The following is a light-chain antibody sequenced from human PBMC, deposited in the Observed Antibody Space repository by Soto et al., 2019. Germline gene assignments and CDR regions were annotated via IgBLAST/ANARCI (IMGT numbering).Light chain of an antibody. J-gene: IGLJ1*01. CDR3: QSYDSPLSARYV. CDR1: SSNIGAGYD. CDR2: GNT. V-gene: IGLV1-40*01. Sequence: QSVLTQPPSGSGAPGQRGSISCTGSSSNIGAGYDVHWYQHRPATAPNLLIFGNTNRPSGVPDRFSGSKSGTSASLANTGLQAEDEGDYYCQSYDSPLSARYVFGTGTKVTVL.